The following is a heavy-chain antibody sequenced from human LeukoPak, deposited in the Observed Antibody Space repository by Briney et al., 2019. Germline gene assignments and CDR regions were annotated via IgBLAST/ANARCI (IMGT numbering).Heavy chain of an antibody. D-gene: IGHD6-19*01. CDR2: IYYSGTT. CDR1: GGSFSSSDYY. V-gene: IGHV4-39*07. J-gene: IGHJ4*02. Sequence: SETLSLTCTVSGGSFSSSDYYWGWIRQPPGKGLEWIGSIYYSGTTYYNPSLKSRVTISVDTSKNQFSLKQNSVTAADTAVYYCARSLSSGWFPFDYWGQGTLVTVSS. CDR3: ARSLSSGWFPFDY.